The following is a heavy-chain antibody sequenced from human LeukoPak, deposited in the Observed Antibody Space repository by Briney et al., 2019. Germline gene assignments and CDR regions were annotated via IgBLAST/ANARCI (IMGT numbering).Heavy chain of an antibody. D-gene: IGHD2-8*01. J-gene: IGHJ4*02. CDR2: INPSGGST. V-gene: IGHV1-46*01. CDR1: GYTLTSYY. CDR3: ARDLGYCTNGVCHTRFDY. Sequence: ASVKVSCKASGYTLTSYYMHWVRQAPGQGLEWMGIINPSGGSTSYAQKFQGRVTMTRDTSTSTVYMELSSLRSEDTAVYYCARDLGYCTNGVCHTRFDYWGQGTLVAVSS.